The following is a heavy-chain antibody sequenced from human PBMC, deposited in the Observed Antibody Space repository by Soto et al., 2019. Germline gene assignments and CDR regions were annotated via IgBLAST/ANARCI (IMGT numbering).Heavy chain of an antibody. D-gene: IGHD3-22*01. J-gene: IGHJ4*02. V-gene: IGHV3-21*01. CDR2: ISSSSSYI. CDR1: GFTFSSYS. CDR3: AVLEFHDSSGYYPDY. Sequence: PGGSLRLSCAASGFTFSSYSMNWVRQAPGKGMEWVSSISSSSSYIYYADSVKGRFTISRDNAKNSLYLQMNSLRAEDTAVYYCAVLEFHDSSGYYPDYWGQGTLVTVSS.